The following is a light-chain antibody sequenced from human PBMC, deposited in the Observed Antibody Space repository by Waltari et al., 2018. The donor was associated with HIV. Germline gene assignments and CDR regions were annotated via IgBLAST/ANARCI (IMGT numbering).Light chain of an antibody. V-gene: IGLV1-44*01. CDR1: RSNIGSNS. CDR2: HTH. CDR3: SAWDDNLNGL. J-gene: IGLJ3*02. Sequence: QSVLTQPPSASGNLGQRVTISCSGSRSNIGSNSVNWYKQLPGTAPKLLMHHTHRRPPGCPDRFSGSKSGTSASLAISRLQSEDEADYYCSAWDDNLNGLFGGGTKLTVL.